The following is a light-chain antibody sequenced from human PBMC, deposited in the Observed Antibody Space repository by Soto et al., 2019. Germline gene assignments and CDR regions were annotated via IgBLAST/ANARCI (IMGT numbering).Light chain of an antibody. CDR1: QSVSSN. V-gene: IGKV3-15*01. CDR3: QQYNNWPPMYT. J-gene: IGKJ2*01. Sequence: EIVMTQSPATLSVSPGERATLSCRASQSVSSNLVWYQQKPGQAPRLLIYGASTRATGIPARFSGSGSGTEFTFTISSLQSEDLAVCYCQQYNNWPPMYTFGQGTKLQIK. CDR2: GAS.